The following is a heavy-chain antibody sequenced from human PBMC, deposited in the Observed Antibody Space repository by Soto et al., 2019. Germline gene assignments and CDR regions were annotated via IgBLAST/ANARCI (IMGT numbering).Heavy chain of an antibody. Sequence: EVQMLESGGGLVQPGGSLRLSCAASGFIFSNYAMSWVRQAPGKGLEWVAGMGGANGDTYYADSVKGRFTISRDNSKNTLYLQMNSLRAEDTAVYYCARDTPYGIVGAGQYWGQGTLVTVSS. V-gene: IGHV3-23*01. D-gene: IGHD1-26*01. CDR3: ARDTPYGIVGAGQY. CDR2: MGGANGDT. J-gene: IGHJ4*02. CDR1: GFIFSNYA.